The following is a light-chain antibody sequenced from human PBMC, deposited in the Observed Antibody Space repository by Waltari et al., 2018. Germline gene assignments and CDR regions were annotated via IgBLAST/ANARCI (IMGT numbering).Light chain of an antibody. CDR3: AAWDDSLNGVV. Sequence: QSVLTQPPAASGTPGQRGTISCSGSSHNIGGNAVNCYQQLPGTPPKLLFYGNYRRPSGVPDRVSGSKSGTSASLAISGLQSQDEADYYCAAWDDSLNGVVFGGGTKLTV. CDR1: SHNIGGNA. CDR2: GNY. J-gene: IGLJ2*01. V-gene: IGLV1-44*01.